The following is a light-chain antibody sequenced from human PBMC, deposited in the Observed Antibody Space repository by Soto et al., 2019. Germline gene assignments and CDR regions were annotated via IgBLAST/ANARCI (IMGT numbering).Light chain of an antibody. Sequence: DIQMTQSPSSLSASVGDRVTITCRPSQGISNYLAWYQQKPGKVPKLLIYAASTLQSGVPSRFSGSGSGTDFNLTISSPQPEDVATYYCQKHNSAPWTFGQGTKVEIK. V-gene: IGKV1-27*01. J-gene: IGKJ1*01. CDR2: AAS. CDR3: QKHNSAPWT. CDR1: QGISNY.